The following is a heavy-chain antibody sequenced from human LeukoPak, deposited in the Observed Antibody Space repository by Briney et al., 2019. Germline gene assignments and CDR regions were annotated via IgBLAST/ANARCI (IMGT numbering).Heavy chain of an antibody. D-gene: IGHD6-19*01. CDR2: IVVGSGNT. V-gene: IGHV1-58*02. CDR1: GFTFTSSA. J-gene: IGHJ6*02. Sequence: SVKVSCKASGFTFTSSAMQWVRQARGQRLEWIGWIVVGSGNTNYAQEFQERVTITRDMSTSTAYMELSSLRSEDTAVYYCAAESLAVASDYYYYGMDVWGQGTTVTVSS. CDR3: AAESLAVASDYYYYGMDV.